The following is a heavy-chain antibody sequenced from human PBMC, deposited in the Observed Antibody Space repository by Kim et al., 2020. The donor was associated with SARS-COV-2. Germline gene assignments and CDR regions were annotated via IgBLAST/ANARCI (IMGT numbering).Heavy chain of an antibody. CDR3: AKVRGKSGSYPYYFDY. V-gene: IGHV3-30*18. CDR1: GFTFSSYG. D-gene: IGHD1-26*01. J-gene: IGHJ4*02. CDR2: ISYDGSNK. Sequence: GGSLRLSCAASGFTFSSYGMHWVRQAPGKGLEWVAVISYDGSNKYYADSVKGRFTISRDNSKNTLYLQMNSLRAEDTAVYYCAKVRGKSGSYPYYFDYWGQGTLVTVSS.